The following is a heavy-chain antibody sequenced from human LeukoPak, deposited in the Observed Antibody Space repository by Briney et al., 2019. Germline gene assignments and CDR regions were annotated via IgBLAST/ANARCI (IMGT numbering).Heavy chain of an antibody. D-gene: IGHD6-19*01. CDR1: GGSISGYY. Sequence: SETLSLTCTVSGGSISGYYWSWIRQPPGKGLEWIGYIYYSGTTNYNPSLKSRVTISVDTSKNQFSLKLSSVTAADTAVYYCARVRYSSGWYIWFDPWGQGTLVTVSS. CDR3: ARVRYSSGWYIWFDP. V-gene: IGHV4-59*01. CDR2: IYYSGTT. J-gene: IGHJ5*02.